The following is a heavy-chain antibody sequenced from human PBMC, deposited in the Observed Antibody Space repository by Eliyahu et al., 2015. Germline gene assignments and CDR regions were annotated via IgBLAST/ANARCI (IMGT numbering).Heavy chain of an antibody. D-gene: IGHD1-14*01. Sequence: LEWIGEINHSGSTNYNPSLKSRVTISVDTSKNQFSLKLSSVTAADTAVYYCAREIRDRRPSYNLDYWGQGTLVTVSS. CDR3: AREIRDRRPSYNLDY. CDR2: INHSGST. V-gene: IGHV4-34*01. J-gene: IGHJ4*02.